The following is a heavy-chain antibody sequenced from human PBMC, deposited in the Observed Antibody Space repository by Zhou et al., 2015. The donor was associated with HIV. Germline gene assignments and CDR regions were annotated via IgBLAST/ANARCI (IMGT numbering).Heavy chain of an antibody. CDR1: GYTFSTYG. CDR2: ISAYNGNT. Sequence: QVQLVQSGAEVKKPGASVKVSCKASGYTFSTYGISWVRQAPGQGLEWMGWISAYNGNTNYAQKFQGRVTMTTDTSTSTGYMELRSLRSDDTATYFCARDDSSGYHSFDYWGQGTLVTVS. J-gene: IGHJ4*02. D-gene: IGHD3-22*01. V-gene: IGHV1-18*01. CDR3: ARDDSSGYHSFDY.